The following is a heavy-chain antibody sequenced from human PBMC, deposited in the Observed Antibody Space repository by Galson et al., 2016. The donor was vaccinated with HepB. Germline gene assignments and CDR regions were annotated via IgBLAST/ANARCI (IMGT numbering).Heavy chain of an antibody. CDR1: GFTFSTHT. V-gene: IGHV3-48*04. CDR3: ARGIKDWLDP. Sequence: SLRLSCAASGFTFSTHTMHWVRQAPGKGLEWVSYISTTSSIIYYADSVKGRFTISRDNAKNSLYLQMNSLRADDTAVYFCARGIKDWLDPWGQGTLVTVSS. D-gene: IGHD2-21*01. J-gene: IGHJ5*02. CDR2: ISTTSSII.